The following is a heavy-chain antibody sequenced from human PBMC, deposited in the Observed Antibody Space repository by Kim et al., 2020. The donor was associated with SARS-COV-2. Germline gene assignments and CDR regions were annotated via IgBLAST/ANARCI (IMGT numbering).Heavy chain of an antibody. D-gene: IGHD2-2*01. CDR3: AKDGDQIVVVPAAIGFDYDYGMDV. J-gene: IGHJ6*02. CDR1: GFTFSSYG. Sequence: GGSLRLSCAASGFTFSSYGMHWVRQAPGKGLERVAVISYDGSNSYYADSVKGRFTISRDNSKNTLYLQMNSLRAEDPAVYYCAKDGDQIVVVPAAIGFDYDYGMDVWGQGTTVTDSS. V-gene: IGHV3-30*18. CDR2: ISYDGSNS.